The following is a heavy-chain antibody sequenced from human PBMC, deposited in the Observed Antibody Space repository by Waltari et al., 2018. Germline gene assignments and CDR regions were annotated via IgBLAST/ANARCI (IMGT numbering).Heavy chain of an antibody. V-gene: IGHV3-30*03. CDR3: ARDYGDRTNGHRMDV. J-gene: IGHJ6*02. D-gene: IGHD4-17*01. CDR2: TSDNARKI. Sequence: WVQQAGGKGLELVAVTSDNARKIYYVDSVKGRFTITRDNTKKTLYQQINRLRAEDTAVYYGARDYGDRTNGHRMDVWGQGTRVTVSS.